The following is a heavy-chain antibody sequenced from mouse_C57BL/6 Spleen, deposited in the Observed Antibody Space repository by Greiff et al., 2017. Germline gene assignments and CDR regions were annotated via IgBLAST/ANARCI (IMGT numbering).Heavy chain of an antibody. V-gene: IGHV2-2*01. J-gene: IGHJ3*01. CDR2: IWSGGST. Sequence: QVQLKQSGPGLVQPSQSLSITCTVSGFSLTSYGVHWVRQSPGKGLEWLGVIWSGGSTDYNAAFISRLSISKDNSKSQVFFKMNSLQADDTAIYYCARPYDGYLAWFAYWGQGTLVTVSA. D-gene: IGHD2-3*01. CDR1: GFSLTSYG. CDR3: ARPYDGYLAWFAY.